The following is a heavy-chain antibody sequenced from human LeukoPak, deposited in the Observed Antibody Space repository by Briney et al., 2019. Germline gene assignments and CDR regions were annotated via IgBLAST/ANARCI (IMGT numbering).Heavy chain of an antibody. D-gene: IGHD1-14*01. CDR3: ARDGPSNGMDY. Sequence: ASVKVSCKASGYSFTDHYMHWVRQAPGQGLERMGWINPNSGGTNYAQKFQGRVTMTRDTSISTAYMELSRLRSDDTAVYYCARDGPSNGMDYWGQGTLVTVSS. V-gene: IGHV1-2*02. CDR2: INPNSGGT. J-gene: IGHJ4*02. CDR1: GYSFTDHY.